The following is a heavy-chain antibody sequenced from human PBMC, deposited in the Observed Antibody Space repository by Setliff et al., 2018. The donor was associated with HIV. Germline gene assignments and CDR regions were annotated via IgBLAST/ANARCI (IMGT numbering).Heavy chain of an antibody. CDR3: ARGLLFGRSLDY. CDR1: GGSISSSSYY. Sequence: SETLSLTCTVSGGSISSSSYYWGWIRQPPGKGLEWIGSIYYSGSTNYNPSLRSRVTISVDTSKNQFSLKLSSVTAADTAMYYCARGLLFGRSLDYWGQGTLVTVSS. CDR2: IYYSGST. D-gene: IGHD3-3*01. V-gene: IGHV4-39*07. J-gene: IGHJ4*02.